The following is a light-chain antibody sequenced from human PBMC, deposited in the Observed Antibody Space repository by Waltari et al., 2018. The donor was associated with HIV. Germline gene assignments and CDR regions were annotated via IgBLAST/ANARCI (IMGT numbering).Light chain of an antibody. J-gene: IGKJ1*01. CDR3: QQGYNTPPWT. CDR1: QNIDKY. V-gene: IGKV1-39*01. Sequence: DIQMTQSPSSLSASIRDKVTITCRASQNIDKYLNWYQQKAGKAPKLLIYTTSNLQSGVPSRFSGSGSGTEFTLTISSLQPEDLATYYCQQGYNTPPWTFAPGTKVEVK. CDR2: TTS.